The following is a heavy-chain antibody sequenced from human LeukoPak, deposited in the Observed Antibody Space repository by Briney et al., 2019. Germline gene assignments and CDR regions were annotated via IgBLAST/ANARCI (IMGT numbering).Heavy chain of an antibody. CDR3: ARAFSAYENWPPNWFDP. V-gene: IGHV3-23*01. CDR2: ISGSGGGT. Sequence: GGSLRLSCAASGFTFSTFAMSWVRQAPGKGLEWVSAISGSGGGTYYADSVKGRLTISRDNSKNTLYLQMSSLRAEDTAVYYCARAFSAYENWPPNWFDPWGQGTLVTISS. J-gene: IGHJ5*02. CDR1: GFTFSTFA. D-gene: IGHD5-12*01.